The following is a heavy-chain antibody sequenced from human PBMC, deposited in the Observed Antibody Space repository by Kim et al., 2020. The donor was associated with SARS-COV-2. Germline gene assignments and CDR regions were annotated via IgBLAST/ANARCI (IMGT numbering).Heavy chain of an antibody. CDR3: ARHGVGTTGNFDY. V-gene: IGHV7-4-1*02. Sequence: ASVKVSCEASGYIFTTYAINWVRQAPGQGPEWMGWINMNTGNPTYAPGFTGRFVFSLDTSVSTAFLQISSLKAEDTAIYYCARHGVGTTGNFDYWGQGTLVTVSS. J-gene: IGHJ4*02. CDR1: GYIFTTYA. D-gene: IGHD1-26*01. CDR2: INMNTGNP.